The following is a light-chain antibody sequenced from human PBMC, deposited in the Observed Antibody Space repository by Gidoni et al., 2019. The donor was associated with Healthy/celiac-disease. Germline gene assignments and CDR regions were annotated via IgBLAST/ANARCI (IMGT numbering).Light chain of an antibody. CDR1: SSNIGAGYD. Sequence: QSLLTQPPSLSGAPGQRVTISCTGCSSNIGAGYDVHWYQQLPGTAPKLLIYVNRNRPSGVPDRFSGSMSDTSASLAITGLQAEDEADYYCQSYDSSLSALYVFGTGTKVTVL. V-gene: IGLV1-40*01. CDR3: QSYDSSLSALYV. CDR2: VNR. J-gene: IGLJ1*01.